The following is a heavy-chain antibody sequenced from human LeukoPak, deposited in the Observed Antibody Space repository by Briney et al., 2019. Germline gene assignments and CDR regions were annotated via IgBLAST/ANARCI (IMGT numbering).Heavy chain of an antibody. D-gene: IGHD6-19*01. CDR3: AKDRKAVATLGWFDP. V-gene: IGHV3-23*01. J-gene: IGHJ5*02. Sequence: GGSLRLSCAASGFTFSSYGMSWVRQAPGKGLEWVSAISGSGGSTYYADSVKGRFTISRDNSKNTLYLQMNSLRAEDTAVYYCAKDRKAVATLGWFDPWGQGTLVTVSS. CDR1: GFTFSSYG. CDR2: ISGSGGST.